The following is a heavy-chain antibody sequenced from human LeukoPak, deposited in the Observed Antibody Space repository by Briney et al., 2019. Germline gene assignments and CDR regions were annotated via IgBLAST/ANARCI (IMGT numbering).Heavy chain of an antibody. CDR3: ARGWDGSGSYFDY. J-gene: IGHJ4*02. CDR1: GFTFSSYA. D-gene: IGHD3-10*01. CDR2: ISGSGGST. Sequence: GGSLRLSCAASGFTFSSYAVNWVRQAPGKGLEWVSAISGSGGSTYYADSVKGRFTISRDNSKNTVYLQMNSLRAEDTAVYYCARGWDGSGSYFDYWGQGTLVTVSS. V-gene: IGHV3-23*01.